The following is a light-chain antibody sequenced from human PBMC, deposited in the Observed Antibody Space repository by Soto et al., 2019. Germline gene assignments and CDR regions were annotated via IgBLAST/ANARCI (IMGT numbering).Light chain of an antibody. V-gene: IGLV1-40*01. CDR1: SSNIGAGYD. J-gene: IGLJ2*01. Sequence: QSVLTQPPSVSGAPGQRVTISCTGSSSNIGAGYDVHWYQQLPGIAPKLLIYANSNRPSGVPVRFSGSKSGTSASLAITGLQAEDEADYYCQSYDSSLSGSVFGGGTKLTVL. CDR2: ANS. CDR3: QSYDSSLSGSV.